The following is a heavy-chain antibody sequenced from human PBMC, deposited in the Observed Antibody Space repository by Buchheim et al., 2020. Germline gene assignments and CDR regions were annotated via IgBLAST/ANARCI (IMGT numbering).Heavy chain of an antibody. CDR1: GFTFSSYD. CDR2: VGMAGDT. CDR3: ARDPSGRGMDV. Sequence: EVQLVESGGGSVQPGGSLRLSCAASGFTFSSYDMQWIRQVTGKGLEWVSAVGMAGDTHYSASVRGRFTISRENAKNSLYLQMNNLRAGDTAVYYCARDPSGRGMDVWGQGTT. J-gene: IGHJ6*02. V-gene: IGHV3-13*04.